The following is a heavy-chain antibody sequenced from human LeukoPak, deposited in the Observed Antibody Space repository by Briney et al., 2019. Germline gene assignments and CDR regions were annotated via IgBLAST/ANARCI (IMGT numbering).Heavy chain of an antibody. J-gene: IGHJ3*02. CDR2: ISWNSGSI. Sequence: QPGRSLILSCAASGFTFDDYTMHSVRQAPGKGLEWVSGISWNSGSIAYADSVKGRFTISRDNAKNSLYLQMNSLRAEDLALYYCAKTTSGYFYDAFDIWGQGTMVTVSS. CDR3: AKTTSGYFYDAFDI. CDR1: GFTFDDYT. D-gene: IGHD3-22*01. V-gene: IGHV3-9*03.